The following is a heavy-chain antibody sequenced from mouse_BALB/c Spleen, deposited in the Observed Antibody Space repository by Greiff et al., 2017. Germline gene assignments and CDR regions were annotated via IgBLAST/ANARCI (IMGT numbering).Heavy chain of an antibody. V-gene: IGHV3-6*02. CDR1: GYSITSGYY. CDR3: AREDGNYNYAMDY. CDR2: ISYDGSN. J-gene: IGHJ4*01. Sequence: EVQRVESGPGLVKPSQSLSLTCSVTGYSITSGYYWNWIRQFPGNKLEWMGYISYDGSNNYNPSLKNRISITRDTSKNQFFLKLNSVTTEDTATYYCAREDGNYNYAMDYWGQGTSVTVSS. D-gene: IGHD2-1*01.